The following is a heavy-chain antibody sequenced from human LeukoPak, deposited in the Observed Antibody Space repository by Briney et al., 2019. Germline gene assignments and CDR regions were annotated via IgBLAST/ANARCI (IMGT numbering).Heavy chain of an antibody. Sequence: GASVKVSCKASEGTFSSYAISWVRQAPGQGLEWMGGIIPIFGTANYAQKFQGRVTITTDESTSTAYMELSSLRSEDTAVYYCAREGVGVGNCSSTSCKRGRHPTFYYYYMDVWGKGTTVTVSS. D-gene: IGHD2-2*01. V-gene: IGHV1-69*05. CDR1: EGTFSSYA. J-gene: IGHJ6*03. CDR2: IIPIFGTA. CDR3: AREGVGVGNCSSTSCKRGRHPTFYYYYMDV.